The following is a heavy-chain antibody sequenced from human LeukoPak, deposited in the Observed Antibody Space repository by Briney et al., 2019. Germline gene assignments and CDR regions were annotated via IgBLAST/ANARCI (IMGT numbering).Heavy chain of an antibody. D-gene: IGHD6-13*01. CDR1: GGSISSHD. J-gene: IGHJ2*01. CDR3: ARVSSSWYQDWYFDR. CDR2: IYISGSP. Sequence: SETLSLTCTVSGGSISSHDWTWIRQPAGKGLEWIGRIYISGSPNYNPSLKSRVTMSVDTSKNQFSLKLSSVTAADTAVYYCARVSSSWYQDWYFDRWGRGTLVTVSP. V-gene: IGHV4-4*07.